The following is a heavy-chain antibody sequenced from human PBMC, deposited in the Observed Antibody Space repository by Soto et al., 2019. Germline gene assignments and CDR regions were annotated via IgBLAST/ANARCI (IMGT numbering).Heavy chain of an antibody. V-gene: IGHV4-39*01. J-gene: IGHJ5*02. CDR1: GGSISSSSYY. CDR3: ARPAGYYDSSGYYYEWFDP. Sequence: QLQLQESGPGLVKPSETLSLTCTVSGGSISSSSYYWGWIRQPPGKGLEWIGSIYYSGSTYYNPSLKSRVTISVDTSKNQFSLKLSSVTAADTAVYYCARPAGYYDSSGYYYEWFDPWGQGTLVTVSS. D-gene: IGHD3-22*01. CDR2: IYYSGST.